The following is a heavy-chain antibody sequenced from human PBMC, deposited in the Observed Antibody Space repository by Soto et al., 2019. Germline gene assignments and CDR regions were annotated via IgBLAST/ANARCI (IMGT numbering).Heavy chain of an antibody. D-gene: IGHD3-3*01. CDR2: INHSGST. J-gene: IGHJ5*02. Sequence: PSETLSLTCAVYGGSFSGYYWSWIRQPPGKGLEWIGEINHSGSTNYNPSLKSRVTISVDTSKNQFSLKLSSVTAADTAVYYCARGRGYDFWSGYLPFDPWGEGTLVTVSS. CDR3: ARGRGYDFWSGYLPFDP. V-gene: IGHV4-34*01. CDR1: GGSFSGYY.